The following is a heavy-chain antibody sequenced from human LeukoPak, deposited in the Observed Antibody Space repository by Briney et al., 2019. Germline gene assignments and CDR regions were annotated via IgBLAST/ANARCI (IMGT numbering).Heavy chain of an antibody. CDR2: ISYDGSNK. J-gene: IGHJ4*02. CDR3: ARDNLYGGNSDGLDS. V-gene: IGHV3-30-3*01. CDR1: GFTFTDYW. Sequence: GGSLRLSCAASGFTFTDYWMSWVRQAPGKGLEWVAVISYDGSNKYYADSVKGRFTISRDNSKNTLYLQMNSLRAEDTAVYYCARDNLYGGNSDGLDSWGQGTLVTVSS. D-gene: IGHD4-23*01.